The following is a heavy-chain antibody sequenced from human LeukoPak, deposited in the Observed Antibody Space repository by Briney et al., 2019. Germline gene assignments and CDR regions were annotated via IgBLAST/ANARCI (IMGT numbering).Heavy chain of an antibody. Sequence: ASVKVSCKASGYTFTGYYMHWVRQAPGQGLEWMGWINPNSGGTNYAQKFQGRVTMTRDTSISTAYMELSGLRSDDTAVYYCARRRPIFGVPKGWFDPWGQGTLVTVSS. CDR3: ARRRPIFGVPKGWFDP. J-gene: IGHJ5*02. D-gene: IGHD3-3*01. CDR1: GYTFTGYY. V-gene: IGHV1-2*02. CDR2: INPNSGGT.